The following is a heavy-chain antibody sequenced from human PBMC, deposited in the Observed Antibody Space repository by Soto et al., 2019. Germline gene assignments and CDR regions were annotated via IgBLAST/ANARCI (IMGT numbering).Heavy chain of an antibody. CDR1: RDSIRAYY. CDR2: VYYTATT. J-gene: IGHJ4*02. Sequence: SETLSLTCTVSRDSIRAYYWSWIRQPPGKGLEWIGYVYYTATTNYNPSLRSRVTISVDTSKNQFSLRLSSLPAADTAIYYCAKAEYMRTAVGXWGQGTLVTVSX. D-gene: IGHD6-19*01. V-gene: IGHV4-59*01. CDR3: AKAEYMRTAVGX.